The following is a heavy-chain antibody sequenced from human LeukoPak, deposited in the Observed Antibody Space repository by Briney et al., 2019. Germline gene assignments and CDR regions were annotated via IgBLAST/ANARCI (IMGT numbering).Heavy chain of an antibody. CDR1: VFTMSTYW. V-gene: IGHV3-7*01. J-gene: IGHJ3*01. CDR3: AREMGLSDAFDF. D-gene: IGHD1-26*01. CDR2: IKQDGTEK. Sequence: PGESLRLSCGASVFTMSTYWMSWVRQAPGKGLEWVANIKQDGTEKYNVDSVKGGFTISRDNAENSVYLQMSSLSVEDTAGYYCAREMGLSDAFDFWGQGTMGTGSS.